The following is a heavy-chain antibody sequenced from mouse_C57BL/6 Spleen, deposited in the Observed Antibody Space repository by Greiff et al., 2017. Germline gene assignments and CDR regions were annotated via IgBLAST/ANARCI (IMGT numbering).Heavy chain of an antibody. CDR3: ARTGDDYDGFAY. V-gene: IGHV1-72*01. Sequence: QVQLQQPGAELVKPGASVKLSCKASGYTFTSYWMHWVKQRPGRGLEWIGRIDPNSGGTKYNEKFKSKATLTVDKPSSTAYMQLSSLTSVDSAVYYCARTGDDYDGFAYWGQGTLVTVSA. CDR2: IDPNSGGT. CDR1: GYTFTSYW. D-gene: IGHD2-4*01. J-gene: IGHJ3*01.